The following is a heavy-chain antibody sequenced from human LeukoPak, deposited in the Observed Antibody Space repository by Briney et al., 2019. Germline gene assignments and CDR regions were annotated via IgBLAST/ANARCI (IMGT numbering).Heavy chain of an antibody. V-gene: IGHV4-59*08. CDR2: IFYSGSF. CDR3: ARPSIPSAAASALDI. D-gene: IGHD2-2*01. CDR1: GGSISSYY. J-gene: IGHJ3*02. Sequence: SETLSLTCTVSGGSISSYYWNWIRQPPGKGLEWIGYIFYSGSFNYNPSLKSRATMSVDTSKSQVSLKMTSVTVADTAVYYCARPSIPSAAASALDIWGQGTMVTVSS.